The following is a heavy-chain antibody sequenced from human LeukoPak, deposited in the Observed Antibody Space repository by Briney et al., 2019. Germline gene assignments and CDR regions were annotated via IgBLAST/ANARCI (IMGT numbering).Heavy chain of an antibody. CDR2: INPSGGTT. J-gene: IGHJ4*02. D-gene: IGHD6-19*01. V-gene: IGHV1-46*01. Sequence: ASVKVSCKASGYTFISYYIHWVRQAPAQGLEWMGIINPSGGTTMYAQNFQGRVTMTRDTSTSAVDMELSSLRSEDTAVYYCARSSGWYNVDYWGQGALITVSS. CDR1: GYTFISYY. CDR3: ARSSGWYNVDY.